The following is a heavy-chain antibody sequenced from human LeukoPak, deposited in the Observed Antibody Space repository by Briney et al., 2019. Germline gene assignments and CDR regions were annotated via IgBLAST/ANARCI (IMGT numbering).Heavy chain of an antibody. V-gene: IGHV1-46*01. CDR1: GYTFSTNY. J-gene: IGHJ4*02. D-gene: IGHD3-10*01. CDR3: ARGFRITMVRGVPFDY. Sequence: ASVKVSCKASGYTFSTNYMHWVRQAPGQGLEWMGKINPSGGSTSYAQKFQGRVTMTRDTSTSTVYMELSSLRSEDTAVYYCARGFRITMVRGVPFDYWGQGTLVTVSS. CDR2: INPSGGST.